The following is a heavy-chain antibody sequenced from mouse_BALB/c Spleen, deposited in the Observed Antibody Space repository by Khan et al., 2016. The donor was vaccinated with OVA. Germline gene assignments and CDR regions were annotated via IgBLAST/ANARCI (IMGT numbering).Heavy chain of an antibody. CDR2: MNTYTGEP. Sequence: QIQLVQSGPELKKPGETVKISCKAFGYTFTDYVMNWVKQSPGEGLQLMGWMNTYTGEPTYAEDFEGRFSFSLETSANTAYLQIRSLKDEETAKYCGGRFNGGYWGQGTALTVSS. CDR3: GRFNGGY. V-gene: IGHV9-3-1*01. J-gene: IGHJ2*01. CDR1: GYTFTDYV.